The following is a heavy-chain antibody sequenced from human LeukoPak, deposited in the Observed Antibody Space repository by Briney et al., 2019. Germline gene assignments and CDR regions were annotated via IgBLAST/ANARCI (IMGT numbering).Heavy chain of an antibody. CDR1: GGSISSYY. Sequence: PSETLSLTCTVSGGSISSYYWSWIRQPPGKGLEWIGSIYYSGSTYYNPSLKSRVTISVDTSKNQFSLKLSSVTAADTAVYYCARGVITGTTYYFDYWGQGTLVTVSS. CDR3: ARGVITGTTYYFDY. J-gene: IGHJ4*02. D-gene: IGHD1-20*01. CDR2: IYYSGST. V-gene: IGHV4-59*12.